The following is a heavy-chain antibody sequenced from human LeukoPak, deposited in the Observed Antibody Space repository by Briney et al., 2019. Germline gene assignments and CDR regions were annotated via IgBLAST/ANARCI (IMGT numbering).Heavy chain of an antibody. D-gene: IGHD2-15*01. CDR1: GYTFTSYG. Sequence: ASVKVSCKASGYTFTSYGISWLRQAPGQGLEWMGWISAYNGNTNYAQKLQGRVTMTTDTSTSTAYMELRSLRSDDTAVYYCARDRCSGGSCYSFDYWGQGTLVTVSS. J-gene: IGHJ4*02. V-gene: IGHV1-18*01. CDR3: ARDRCSGGSCYSFDY. CDR2: ISAYNGNT.